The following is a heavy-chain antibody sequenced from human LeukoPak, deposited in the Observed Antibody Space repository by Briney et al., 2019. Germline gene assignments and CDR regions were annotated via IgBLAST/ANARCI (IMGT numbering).Heavy chain of an antibody. Sequence: GGSLRLSCAASGFTVSSNYMSWVRQAPGKGLEWVSVIYSGGSTYYADSVKGRFTISRDNSKNTLYLQMSSLRAEDTAVYYCARVRGGYNQYYYYGMDVWGQGTTVTVSS. CDR2: IYSGGST. CDR3: ARVRGGYNQYYYYGMDV. J-gene: IGHJ6*02. D-gene: IGHD5-24*01. CDR1: GFTVSSNY. V-gene: IGHV3-53*01.